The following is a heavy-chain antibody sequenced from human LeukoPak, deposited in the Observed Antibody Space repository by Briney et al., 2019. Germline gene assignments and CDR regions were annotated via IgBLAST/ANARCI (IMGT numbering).Heavy chain of an antibody. V-gene: IGHV3-23*01. J-gene: IGHJ4*02. D-gene: IGHD3-22*01. CDR1: GFTFSTYA. CDR2: ISGSGVST. Sequence: PGGSLRLSCAASGFTFSTYAMSWVRQAPGKGLEWVSSISGSGVSTYYADSVKGRFTISRDNSKNTLYLQMNSLRAEDTAVYYCAKDARITMIVVVRGARPYYFDYWGQGTLVTVSS. CDR3: AKDARITMIVVVRGARPYYFDY.